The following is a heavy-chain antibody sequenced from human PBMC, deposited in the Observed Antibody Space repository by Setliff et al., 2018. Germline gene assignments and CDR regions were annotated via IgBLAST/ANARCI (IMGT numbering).Heavy chain of an antibody. CDR3: ARGSRGFDC. V-gene: IGHV1-18*01. CDR1: GYTFNTFG. Sequence: ASVKVSCKTSGYTFNTFGISWVRRAPGQGLDWMGWISPYNGDTKSAQKFQGRVTMTIDTSTSTAYVEVRSLTSEDTAVYFCARGSRGFDCWGQGTLVTVSS. J-gene: IGHJ4*02. CDR2: ISPYNGDT.